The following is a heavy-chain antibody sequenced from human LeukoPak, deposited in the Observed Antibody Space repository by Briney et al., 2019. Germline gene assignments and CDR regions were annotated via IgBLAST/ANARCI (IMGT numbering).Heavy chain of an antibody. J-gene: IGHJ6*02. D-gene: IGHD2/OR15-2a*01. CDR3: ARGAAAYYLHYYGMDV. CDR1: GFTFSSYW. Sequence: GGSLRLSCAASGFTFSSYWMSWVRQAPGKGLEWVANIKQDGSEKYYVDSVKGRFTISRDNAKNSLYLQMNSLRAEDTAVYYCARGAAAYYLHYYGMDVWGQGTTVTVSS. CDR2: IKQDGSEK. V-gene: IGHV3-7*03.